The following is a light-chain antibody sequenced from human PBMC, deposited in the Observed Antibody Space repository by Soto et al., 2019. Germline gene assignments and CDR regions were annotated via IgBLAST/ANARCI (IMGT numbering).Light chain of an antibody. CDR1: QSIANW. CDR3: QQYDTYPLT. CDR2: AAS. J-gene: IGKJ4*01. V-gene: IGKV1-5*03. Sequence: DILLTPSPSTLSASVGDRVTITCRASQSIANWLAWYQQTLGKAPKLLIHAASTLESGVPSRFSGSGSETEFTLTISSLQPGDFATYYCQQYDTYPLTFGGGTNVEIK.